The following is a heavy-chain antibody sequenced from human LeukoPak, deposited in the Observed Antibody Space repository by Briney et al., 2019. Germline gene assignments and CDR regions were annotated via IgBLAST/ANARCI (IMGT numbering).Heavy chain of an antibody. D-gene: IGHD6-19*01. CDR3: ARENSSGWYSFYYYYYMDV. CDR2: IYSTGST. V-gene: IGHV4-4*07. Sequence: SETLSLTCTVSGGSISSYYWSWIRQPAGKGLEWLGRIYSTGSTNYNPSLKSRVTMSVDTSKNQFSLKLSSVTAADTAVYYCARENSSGWYSFYYYYYMDVWGKGTTVTVSS. CDR1: GGSISSYY. J-gene: IGHJ6*03.